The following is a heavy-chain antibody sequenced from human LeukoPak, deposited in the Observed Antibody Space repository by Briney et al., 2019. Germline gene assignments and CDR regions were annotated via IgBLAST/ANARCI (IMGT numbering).Heavy chain of an antibody. CDR2: IYTSGST. CDR1: GGSISSYY. Sequence: PSGTLSLTCTVSGGSISSYYWSWIRQPAGKGLEWIGRIYTSGSTNYNPSLKSRVTMSVDTSKNQFSLKLSSVTAADTAVYYCARGPMFFGVAYCDYWGQGTLVTVSS. V-gene: IGHV4-4*07. J-gene: IGHJ4*02. D-gene: IGHD3-3*01. CDR3: ARGPMFFGVAYCDY.